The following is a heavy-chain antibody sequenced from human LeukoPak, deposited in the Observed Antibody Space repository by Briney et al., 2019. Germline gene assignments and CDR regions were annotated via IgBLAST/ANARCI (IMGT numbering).Heavy chain of an antibody. J-gene: IGHJ4*02. CDR2: INWNGGST. D-gene: IGHD3-10*01. Sequence: PGGSPRPSCAASGFTFYDYAMSSVRQAPGKGLEWVSGINWNGGSTGYADSVKGRFTISRDNAKNSLYLQMNSLRAEDTALYYCASGEYGVSGYYFDYWGQGTLVSVSS. CDR3: ASGEYGVSGYYFDY. CDR1: GFTFYDYA. V-gene: IGHV3-20*04.